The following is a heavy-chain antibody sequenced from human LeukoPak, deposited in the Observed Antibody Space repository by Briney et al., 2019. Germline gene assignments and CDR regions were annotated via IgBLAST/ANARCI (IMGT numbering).Heavy chain of an antibody. CDR3: ARELGRNAFDV. V-gene: IGHV1-2*02. D-gene: IGHD7-27*01. CDR1: GYTFADNH. Sequence: GASAKVSCKASGYTFADNHMYWIRQAPGQGLECMGWISPNSGVTNYAQKFQGRITMTGDTSISTGYMELSSLRSDDTAVYYCARELGRNAFDVWGQGTMVTVSS. J-gene: IGHJ3*01. CDR2: ISPNSGVT.